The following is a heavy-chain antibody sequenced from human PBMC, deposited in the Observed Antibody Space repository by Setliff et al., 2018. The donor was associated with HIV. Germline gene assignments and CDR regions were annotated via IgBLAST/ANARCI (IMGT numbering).Heavy chain of an antibody. V-gene: IGHV1-69*05. D-gene: IGHD1-26*01. CDR3: ARDLSGSYGRWGYHYYGLDV. CDR1: GGTFSSYG. J-gene: IGHJ6*02. CDR2: IIPIFGTT. Sequence: ASVKVSCKTSGGTFSSYGVSWVRQAPGQGLQWMGGIIPIFGTTDYTQRFQGRVTITTDEPATTVYMELSSLRSDDTAVYYCARDLSGSYGRWGYHYYGLDVWGQGTTV.